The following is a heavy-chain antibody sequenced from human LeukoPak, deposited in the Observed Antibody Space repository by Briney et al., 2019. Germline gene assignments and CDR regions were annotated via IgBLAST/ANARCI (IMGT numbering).Heavy chain of an antibody. CDR3: ARVGGMTTVNNAAFDI. V-gene: IGHV4-59*01. Sequence: SETLSLTCSVSGGSINSDYWNWIRQPPGKGLEWIGYMYHYGGTNYNPSLKSRDTISIDKPKKQFSLKLISVTAADTAIYYCARVGGMTTVNNAAFDIWGQGTMVTVSS. CDR2: MYHYGGT. D-gene: IGHD4-4*01. J-gene: IGHJ3*02. CDR1: GGSINSDY.